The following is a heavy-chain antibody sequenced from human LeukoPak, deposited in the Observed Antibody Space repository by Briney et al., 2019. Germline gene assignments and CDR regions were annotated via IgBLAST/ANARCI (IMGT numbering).Heavy chain of an antibody. Sequence: ASVKVSCKTSGSTFADYYMHWVRQAPGQGLEWMGWINPYSGGTNYAQKFQGRVTMTRDTSISTAYMELSRLRSDDTAMYYCAREPAADPGTGWSYFDYWGQGTLVTVSS. D-gene: IGHD6-19*01. CDR3: AREPAADPGTGWSYFDY. CDR2: INPYSGGT. CDR1: GSTFADYY. V-gene: IGHV1-2*02. J-gene: IGHJ4*02.